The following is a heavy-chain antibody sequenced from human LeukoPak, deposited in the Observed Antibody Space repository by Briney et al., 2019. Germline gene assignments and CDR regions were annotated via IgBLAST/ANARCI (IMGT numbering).Heavy chain of an antibody. CDR1: GFSFSAYW. D-gene: IGHD2-15*01. Sequence: PGGSLRLSCAASGFSFSAYWMTWVRQAPGTGLEWVANINPAGSETYYVDPVKGRFSISRDNAENLVYLQMNSLRAEDTAMYHCARFGYVAAVDVWGQGTPVTVSS. CDR3: ARFGYVAAVDV. V-gene: IGHV3-7*01. CDR2: INPAGSET. J-gene: IGHJ4*02.